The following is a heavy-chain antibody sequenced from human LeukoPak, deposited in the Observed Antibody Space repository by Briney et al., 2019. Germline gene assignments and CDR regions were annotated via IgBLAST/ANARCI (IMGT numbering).Heavy chain of an antibody. D-gene: IGHD3-22*01. CDR1: GGSISGYY. CDR2: ISSSGST. V-gene: IGHV4-4*07. Sequence: SETLSLTCSVSGGSISGYYWSWIRQPAGKGLECIGRISSSGSTNYNPSLKSRVTMSVDTSKNQFFLKLSSVTAADTAVYYCARSSSGYYYPFGYWGQGTLVTVSS. J-gene: IGHJ4*02. CDR3: ARSSSGYYYPFGY.